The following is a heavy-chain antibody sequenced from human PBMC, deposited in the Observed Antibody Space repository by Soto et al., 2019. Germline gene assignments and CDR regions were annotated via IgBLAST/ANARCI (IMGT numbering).Heavy chain of an antibody. D-gene: IGHD5-12*01. V-gene: IGHV3-30-3*01. CDR1: GFTFSSYA. CDR2: ISYDGSNK. Sequence: SGGSLRHSCAASGFTFSSYAMIWVRQAPGKGLEWVAVISYDGSNKYYADSVKGRFTISRDNSKNTLCLQMNTLRAEDTAVYYCARDPHSGYDYSWWSSAASGMDVWGQGTTVTVSS. J-gene: IGHJ6*02. CDR3: ARDPHSGYDYSWWSSAASGMDV.